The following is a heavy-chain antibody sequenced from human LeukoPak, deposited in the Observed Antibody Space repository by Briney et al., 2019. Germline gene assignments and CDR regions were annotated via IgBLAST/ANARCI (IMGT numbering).Heavy chain of an antibody. D-gene: IGHD2-21*02. CDR3: ARKPRSYCGGDCKDAFDI. CDR1: GGTFSSYA. J-gene: IGHJ3*02. CDR2: IIPIFGTA. V-gene: IGHV1-69*06. Sequence: ASVKVSCKASGGTFSSYAISWVRQAPGQGLEWMGGIIPIFGTANYAQKFQGRVTITADKSTSTAYVELSSLRSEDTAVYYCARKPRSYCGGDCKDAFDIWGQGTMVTVSS.